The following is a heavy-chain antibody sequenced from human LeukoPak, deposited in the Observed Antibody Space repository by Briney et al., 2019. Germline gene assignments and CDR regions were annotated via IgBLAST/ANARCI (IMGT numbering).Heavy chain of an antibody. CDR1: GFTFSYYT. V-gene: IGHV3-21*01. D-gene: IGHD6-13*01. Sequence: AGGSLRLSCAASGFTFSYYTMNWVRQAPGKGLEWVSSISSSSSIIYYADSVKGRFTISRDNAKNSLYLQMNSLRAEDTAVYYCERNSSSWYYFDYWGQGTLVTVSS. CDR3: ERNSSSWYYFDY. J-gene: IGHJ4*02. CDR2: ISSSSSII.